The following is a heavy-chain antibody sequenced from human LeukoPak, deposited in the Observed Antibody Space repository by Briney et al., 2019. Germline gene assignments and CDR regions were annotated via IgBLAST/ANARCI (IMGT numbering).Heavy chain of an antibody. D-gene: IGHD3-10*01. CDR1: GYALTSHG. V-gene: IGHV1-18*01. CDR3: ARDQSPRGIDY. J-gene: IGHJ4*02. CDR2: ISFYDGNT. Sequence: ASVKVSCKASGYALTSHGISWVRQAPGQGLEWMGWISFYDGNTNYAQKLQGRMTMTTDTSTSTAYMELRGLRSDDTAVYYCARDQSPRGIDYWGQGTLVTVSS.